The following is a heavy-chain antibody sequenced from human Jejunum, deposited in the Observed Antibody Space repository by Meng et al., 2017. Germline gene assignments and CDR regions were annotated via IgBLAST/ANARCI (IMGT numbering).Heavy chain of an antibody. CDR2: IYYSGGT. CDR1: GGSVSSAAYY. D-gene: IGHD6-6*01. Sequence: VPDREPVHGLVSPSETLPLPCTVSGGSVSSAAYYWNWIRQPPGKGLEWIGYIYYSGGTTYSPSLNSRVTISIDTAKNQVSLKVSSVTAADTAVYYCAHSSSSSSFGFDYWGQGTLVTVSS. CDR3: AHSSSSSSFGFDY. V-gene: IGHV4-61*08. J-gene: IGHJ4*02.